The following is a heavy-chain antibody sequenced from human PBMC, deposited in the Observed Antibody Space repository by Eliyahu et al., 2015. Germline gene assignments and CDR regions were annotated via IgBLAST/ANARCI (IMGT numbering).Heavy chain of an antibody. CDR2: FGISGTDI. CDR1: DFTFSRYN. V-gene: IGHV3-21*01. J-gene: IGHJ4*02. D-gene: IGHD2-2*01. CDR3: AGYCSSVSCYGSDY. Sequence: LHLVESGGGLVKPGGSLRLSCAGSDFTFSRYNMNWVRQAPGQGLEWVASFGISGTDIYYADSVKGRFTISRDDATNSVSLQMDSLRADDTAVYYCAGYCSSVSCYGSDYWGQGTLVTVSS.